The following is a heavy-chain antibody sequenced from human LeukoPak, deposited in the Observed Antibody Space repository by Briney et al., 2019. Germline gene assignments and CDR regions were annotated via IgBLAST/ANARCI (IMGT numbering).Heavy chain of an antibody. Sequence: ASVKVSCKASGYTFTGYYMHWVRQAPGQGLEWMGWINPNSGGTNYAQKFRGRVTMTRDTSISTAYMELSRLRSDDTAVYYCARSVARYFDWFNFDAVDIWGQGTMVTVSS. V-gene: IGHV1-2*02. CDR2: INPNSGGT. D-gene: IGHD3-9*01. J-gene: IGHJ3*02. CDR1: GYTFTGYY. CDR3: ARSVARYFDWFNFDAVDI.